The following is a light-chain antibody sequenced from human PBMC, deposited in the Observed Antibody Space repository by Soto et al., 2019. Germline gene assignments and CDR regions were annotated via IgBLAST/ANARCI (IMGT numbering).Light chain of an antibody. J-gene: IGLJ1*01. CDR3: SSKRGSTGV. V-gene: IGLV2-14*01. CDR1: SSDVGGYDY. CDR2: DVS. Sequence: QSVLTQPASVSGSPGQTITISCTGTSSDVGGYDYVSWHQQHPGKAPKLMIYDVSKLPSGVSNRFSGSKSGNTASLTISGLQAEDEADYYCSSKRGSTGVFGTGTKVTVL.